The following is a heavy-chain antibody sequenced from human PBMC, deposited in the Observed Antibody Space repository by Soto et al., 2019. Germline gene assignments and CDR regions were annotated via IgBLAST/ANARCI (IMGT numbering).Heavy chain of an antibody. CDR3: ARGSGSFYYFDY. CDR1: GGSISSGNYY. CDR2: ISYSGST. J-gene: IGHJ4*02. V-gene: IGHV4-30-4*01. D-gene: IGHD1-26*01. Sequence: PSETLSLTCTVSGGSISSGNYYWSWIRQPPGKGLEWIGFISYSGSTYYSTSLKSRVTISVDTSKSQFSLNLSFVTAADTSVYYCARGSGSFYYFDYSGQGTLVTVSS.